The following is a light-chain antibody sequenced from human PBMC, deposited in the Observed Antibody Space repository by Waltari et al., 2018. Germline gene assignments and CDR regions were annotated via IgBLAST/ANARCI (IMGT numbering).Light chain of an antibody. V-gene: IGKV1-12*01. CDR2: ASS. J-gene: IGKJ4*01. CDR1: QGISTW. Sequence: IQMXQSPSSVSAXVGXRVTITCRASQGISTWLAWYQQKPGKAPSLLISASSSLQSGVPSRFSGSGSGTDFTLTISNLQPXDFATXFCHQAKSFPLTFGGGT. CDR3: HQAKSFPLT.